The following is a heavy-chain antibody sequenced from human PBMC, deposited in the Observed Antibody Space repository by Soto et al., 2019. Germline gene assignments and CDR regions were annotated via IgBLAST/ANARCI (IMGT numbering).Heavy chain of an antibody. CDR2: ISRNGSST. V-gene: IGHV3-64*01. CDR1: GFTFSSYA. J-gene: IGHJ4*02. Sequence: EVQLVESGGGLVQPGGSLRLSCAASGFTFSSYAMHWVRQAPGKGLEYVSGISRNGSSTDYANAVKGRFTISRDNSKSTLYLQVGSLRAEDMAVYYCARSGLPFAYWGQGTLVTVSS. CDR3: ARSGLPFAY. D-gene: IGHD2-21*02.